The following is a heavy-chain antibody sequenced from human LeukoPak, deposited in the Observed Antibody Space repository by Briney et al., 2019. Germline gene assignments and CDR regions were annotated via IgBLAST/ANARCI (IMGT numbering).Heavy chain of an antibody. D-gene: IGHD3-3*01. CDR3: ARGGGPYDFWSGYYPMGHYYYYYGMDV. CDR1: GYSFTAFY. J-gene: IGHJ6*02. V-gene: IGHV1-2*02. Sequence: ASVKVSCKTSGYSFTAFYIHWVRQAPGQGLEWMGWINPNSGGTNYAQKFQGRVTMTRDTSTSTAYMELSRLRSDDTAVYYCARGGGPYDFWSGYYPMGHYYYYYGMDVWGQGTTVTVSS. CDR2: INPNSGGT.